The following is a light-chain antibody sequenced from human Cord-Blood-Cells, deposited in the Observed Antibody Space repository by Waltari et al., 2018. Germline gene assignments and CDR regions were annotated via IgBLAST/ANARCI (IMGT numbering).Light chain of an antibody. J-gene: IGLJ3*02. Sequence: QSALTQPASVSGSPGQSITISCTGTSSDVGSYNIVSWYQQHPGKAPKLMIYEGSKRPSGFFNRFSGSKSGNTASLTISGLQAEDEADYYCCSYAGSSTWVFGGGTKLTVL. CDR3: CSYAGSSTWV. V-gene: IGLV2-23*01. CDR1: SSDVGSYNI. CDR2: EGS.